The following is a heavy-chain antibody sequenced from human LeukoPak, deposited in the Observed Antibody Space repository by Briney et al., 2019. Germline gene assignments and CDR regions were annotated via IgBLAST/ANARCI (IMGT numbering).Heavy chain of an antibody. CDR3: AREVLGSDSSAY. J-gene: IGHJ4*02. D-gene: IGHD2-21*01. Sequence: ASVKVSCKASGDTFTGYYMHWVRQAPGQGLEWMVWINPNSGATNYAQKFQGRVTMSGDTSISTAYMELSRLSSDDTAVYYCAREVLGSDSSAYWGQGTLVTVSS. CDR1: GDTFTGYY. CDR2: INPNSGAT. V-gene: IGHV1-2*02.